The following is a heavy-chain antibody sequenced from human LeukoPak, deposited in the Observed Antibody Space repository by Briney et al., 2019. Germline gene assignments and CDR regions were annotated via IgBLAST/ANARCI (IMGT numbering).Heavy chain of an antibody. CDR1: GGSFSGYY. Sequence: SETLSLTCAVYGGSFSGYYWSWIRQPPGKGLQWIGEINHSGSTNYNPSLKSRVTISVDTSKNQFSLKLSSVTAADTAVYYCAREAQYCSSTSCYGQYFQHWGQGTLVTVSS. V-gene: IGHV4-34*01. CDR3: AREAQYCSSTSCYGQYFQH. J-gene: IGHJ1*01. D-gene: IGHD2-2*01. CDR2: INHSGST.